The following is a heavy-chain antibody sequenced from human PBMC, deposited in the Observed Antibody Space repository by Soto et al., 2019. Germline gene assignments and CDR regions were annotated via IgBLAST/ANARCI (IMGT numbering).Heavy chain of an antibody. CDR1: GFTFSIYG. Sequence: QVKLVESGGGVVQPGRSLRLSCAGSGFTFSIYGIHWVRQAPGKGLEWVAVIWYDGSNKYYADSVKGRYTISRDNSKNTVYLQMSSLRVEDTAVYYCARIPESSDDGMDVWGQGTTVSVSS. D-gene: IGHD6-6*01. V-gene: IGHV3-33*01. CDR3: ARIPESSDDGMDV. J-gene: IGHJ6*02. CDR2: IWYDGSNK.